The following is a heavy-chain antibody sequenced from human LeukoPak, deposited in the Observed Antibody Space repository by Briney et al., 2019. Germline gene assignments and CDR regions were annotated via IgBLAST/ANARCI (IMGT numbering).Heavy chain of an antibody. CDR1: GFTFSTYN. D-gene: IGHD3-10*01. V-gene: IGHV3-21*01. Sequence: RGSLRLSCAASGFTFSTYNMNWVRQAPGKGLEWVSSTSSRGAYTNYADSVRGRFTISRDYAKNPLYLQMNSLRAEDTAVYYCARDPSILLGVITHFDYWGQGTLVTVS. CDR2: TSSRGAYT. J-gene: IGHJ4*02. CDR3: ARDPSILLGVITHFDY.